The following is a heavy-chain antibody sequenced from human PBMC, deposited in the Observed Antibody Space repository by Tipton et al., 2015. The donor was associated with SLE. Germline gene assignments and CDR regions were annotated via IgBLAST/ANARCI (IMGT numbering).Heavy chain of an antibody. Sequence: TLSLTCAVYGGSFSGYYWSWIRQPPGKGLEWIGYIHSSGSTNYNSSLESRVTISVDTSRNQFSLKLTSVTAADTAVYYCARSDGGYWGQGTLVTVSS. CDR2: IHSSGST. V-gene: IGHV4-59*07. D-gene: IGHD3-16*01. CDR1: GGSFSGYY. J-gene: IGHJ4*02. CDR3: ARSDGGY.